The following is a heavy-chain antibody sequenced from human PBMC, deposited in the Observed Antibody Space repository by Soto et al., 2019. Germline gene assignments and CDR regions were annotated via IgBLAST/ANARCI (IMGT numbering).Heavy chain of an antibody. CDR3: ARGGWRHIDY. J-gene: IGHJ4*02. Sequence: SETLSLTCTVSGGSISTYYWIWIRQPPGKGLEWIGYIYYSGSTNYNPSLKSRVTISVDTSKNQFSLKLSSVTAADTAVYYCARGGWRHIDYWGQGTLVTVSS. CDR2: IYYSGST. CDR1: GGSISTYY. V-gene: IGHV4-59*08. D-gene: IGHD3-3*01.